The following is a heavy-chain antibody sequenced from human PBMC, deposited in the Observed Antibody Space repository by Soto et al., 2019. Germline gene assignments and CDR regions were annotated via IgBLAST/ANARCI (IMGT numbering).Heavy chain of an antibody. J-gene: IGHJ6*02. V-gene: IGHV3-21*01. CDR1: GFTFSSYT. CDR3: AGDSVLDYLYYYYGMDV. Sequence: GGSLRLSCAASGFTFSSYTMNWVRQAPGRGLEWVSSIGTSSSYIYYADSVKGRFTISRDNAKNSLFLQMNSLRADDTAVYYCAGDSVLDYLYYYYGMDVGGQGTTGTVAS. CDR2: IGTSSSYI. D-gene: IGHD4-17*01.